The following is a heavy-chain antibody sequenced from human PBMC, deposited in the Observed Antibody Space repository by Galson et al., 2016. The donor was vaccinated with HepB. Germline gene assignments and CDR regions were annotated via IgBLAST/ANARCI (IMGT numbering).Heavy chain of an antibody. CDR2: IDASGSI. CDR1: GASISSGGYY. D-gene: IGHD3-16*01. V-gene: IGHV4-61*02. J-gene: IGHJ6*04. CDR3: AKGNQRLTTVVGVQTTYYCGMDV. Sequence: TLSLTCTVSGASISSGGYYWNWIRQPAGRGLEWIGRIDASGSINYSPSLKSRVSISIDTSKKQVSLKLSSATAADTAVYYCAKGNQRLTTVVGVQTTYYCGMDVWGKGTTVTVSS.